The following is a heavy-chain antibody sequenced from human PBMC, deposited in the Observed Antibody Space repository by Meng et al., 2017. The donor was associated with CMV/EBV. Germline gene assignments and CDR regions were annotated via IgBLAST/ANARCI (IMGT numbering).Heavy chain of an antibody. V-gene: IGHV4-34*01. CDR3: ARESMVRGED. CDR1: GGSFSGYY. Sequence: QVQLQQWGAGLLKPSETLSLTCAVYGGSFSGYYWSWIRQPPGKGLEWIGEINHSGSTNYNPSLKSRVTISVDTSKNQFSLKLSSVTAADTAVYYCARESMVRGEDWGQGTLGTVSS. J-gene: IGHJ4*02. CDR2: INHSGST. D-gene: IGHD3-10*01.